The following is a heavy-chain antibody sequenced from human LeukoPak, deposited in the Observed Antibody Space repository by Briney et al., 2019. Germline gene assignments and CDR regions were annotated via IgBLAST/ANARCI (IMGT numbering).Heavy chain of an antibody. CDR3: ARPPYYYDSSGYYNWFDP. D-gene: IGHD3-22*01. J-gene: IGHJ5*02. CDR2: IYSGGST. CDR1: GFTVSSNY. V-gene: IGHV3-66*04. Sequence: GGSLRLSCAASGFTVSSNYMSWVRQAPGKGLEWVSVIYSGGSTYYADSVKGRFTISRDNSKNTLYLQMNSLRAEDTAVYYCARPPYYYDSSGYYNWFDPWGQGTLVTVSS.